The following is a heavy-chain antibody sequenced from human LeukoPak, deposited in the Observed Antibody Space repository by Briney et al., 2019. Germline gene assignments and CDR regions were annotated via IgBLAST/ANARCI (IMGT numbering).Heavy chain of an antibody. J-gene: IGHJ6*03. D-gene: IGHD5-12*01. CDR3: ARGGVATGPQLLTYYYYMDV. CDR1: GFTFSSYS. Sequence: PGGSLRLSCAASGFTFSSYSMNWVRQAPGKGLEWVSSISSSSSYIYYADSVKGRFTISRDNAKNSLYLQMNSLRAEDTAVYYCARGGVATGPQLLTYYYYMDVWGKGTTVTVSS. CDR2: ISSSSSYI. V-gene: IGHV3-21*01.